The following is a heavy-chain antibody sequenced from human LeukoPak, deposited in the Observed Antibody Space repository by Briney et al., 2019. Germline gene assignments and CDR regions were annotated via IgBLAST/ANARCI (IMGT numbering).Heavy chain of an antibody. CDR2: IYYSGST. V-gene: IGHV4-59*01. J-gene: IGHJ3*02. CDR3: ARGLRGYCSSTSCRPYAIDI. D-gene: IGHD2-2*01. Sequence: SETLSLTCTVSGGSISSYYWSWIRQPPGKGLERIGYIYYSGSTNYNPSLKSRVTISVDTSKNQFSLKLSSVTAADTAVYYRARGLRGYCSSTSCRPYAIDIWGQGTMVTVSS. CDR1: GGSISSYY.